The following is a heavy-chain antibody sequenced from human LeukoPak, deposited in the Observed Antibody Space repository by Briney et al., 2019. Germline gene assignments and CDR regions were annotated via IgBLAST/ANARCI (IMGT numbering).Heavy chain of an antibody. Sequence: GGSLRLSCGASGFTFSSYGMHWVRQAPGKGLEWVAFVQYDGSDKYYADSVKGRFTISRDNSKNMVFLQMDSLRAEDTAVYYCASGCSTSCNIRHPFDYWGQGTLVTVSS. V-gene: IGHV3-30*02. CDR3: ASGCSTSCNIRHPFDY. J-gene: IGHJ4*02. CDR1: GFTFSSYG. D-gene: IGHD2-2*02. CDR2: VQYDGSDK.